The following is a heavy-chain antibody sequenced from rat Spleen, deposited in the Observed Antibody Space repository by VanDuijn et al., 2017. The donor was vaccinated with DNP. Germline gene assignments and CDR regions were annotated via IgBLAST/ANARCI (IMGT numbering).Heavy chain of an antibody. CDR1: GFTFSGYA. CDR2: ISYDGSRT. Sequence: EVQLVESGGGLVQPGRSLKVSCAASGFTFSGYAMAWVRQAPMRGLEWVATISYDGSRTYYRDSVKGRFTLSRDNAKSTLYLQMDSLRSEDTATYYCARPYLYAMDAWGQGTSVTVSS. V-gene: IGHV5-17*01. D-gene: IGHD1-4*01. J-gene: IGHJ4*01. CDR3: ARPYLYAMDA.